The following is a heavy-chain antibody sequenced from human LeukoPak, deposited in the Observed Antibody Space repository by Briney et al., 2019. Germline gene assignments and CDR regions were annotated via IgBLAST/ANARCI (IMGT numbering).Heavy chain of an antibody. CDR2: IYYSGST. CDR3: ARHRDYYDSSGYYPSDFDY. CDR1: GGSISSSSYY. V-gene: IGHV4-39*01. Sequence: SETLSLTCTVSGGSISSSSYYWGWIRQPPGKGLEWIGSIYYSGSTYYNPSLKSRVTISVDTSKNQFSLKLSSVTAADTAVYYCARHRDYYDSSGYYPSDFDYWGQGILVTVSS. D-gene: IGHD3-22*01. J-gene: IGHJ4*02.